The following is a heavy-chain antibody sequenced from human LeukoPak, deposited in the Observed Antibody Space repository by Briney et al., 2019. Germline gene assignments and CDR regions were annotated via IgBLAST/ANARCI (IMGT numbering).Heavy chain of an antibody. CDR2: LHPNSGGT. CDR3: ARDHYDSSGYYSDLGY. J-gene: IGHJ4*02. D-gene: IGHD3-22*01. Sequence: LGDSVKVSCKASGYTFTGSGWYLYWLRQAPGQGLECVGWLHPNSGGTNYAQKFQGRVTMTRDTSISTAYMELSRLRSDDTAVYYCARDHYDSSGYYSDLGYWGQGTLVTVSS. V-gene: IGHV1-2*03. CDR1: GYTFTGSGWY.